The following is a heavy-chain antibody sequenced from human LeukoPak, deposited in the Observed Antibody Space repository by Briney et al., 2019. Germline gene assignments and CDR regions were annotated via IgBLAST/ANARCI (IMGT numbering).Heavy chain of an antibody. CDR1: GGSISIYY. CDR3: ARDLPSYYYDSGNMFDP. Sequence: SETLSLTCTVSGGSISIYYCSWIRQPAAGGLGWIGRTYTTGRTNYNASLKSRVIMSVNTPNNQFSLKLSSGTAADTGVYYCARDLPSYYYDSGNMFDPWGQGILVTVSS. V-gene: IGHV4-4*07. CDR2: TYTTGRT. J-gene: IGHJ5*02. D-gene: IGHD3-10*01.